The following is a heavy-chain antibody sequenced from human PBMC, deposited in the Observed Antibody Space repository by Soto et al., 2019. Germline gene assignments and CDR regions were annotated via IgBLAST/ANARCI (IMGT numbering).Heavy chain of an antibody. CDR2: IRSKGNNYAT. CDR3: IRFSRSLSWYFDL. CDR1: GFTFSDSA. V-gene: IGHV3-73*02. Sequence: EVQLVESGGGLVQPGGSLKLSCAASGFTFSDSAMHWVRHASGKGLGWVGRIRSKGNNYATTYAASVKGRFTISRDDSKKTAYLQMNSLKTEDTAVYYCIRFSRSLSWYFDLWGRGTLVTVSS. J-gene: IGHJ2*01. D-gene: IGHD3-16*02.